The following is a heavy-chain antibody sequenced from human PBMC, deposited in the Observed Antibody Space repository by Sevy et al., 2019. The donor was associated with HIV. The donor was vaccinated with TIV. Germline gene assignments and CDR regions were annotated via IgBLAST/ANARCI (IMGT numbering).Heavy chain of an antibody. CDR2: IRYDGSNK. V-gene: IGHV3-30*02. J-gene: IGHJ6*02. CDR1: GFTFSSYG. Sequence: GGSLRLSCAASGFTFSSYGMHWVRQAPGKGLEWVAFIRYDGSNKYYADSVKGRFTISRDNSKNSLYLQMNSLRAEDTAVDYGAKDHYYGSGSPPLYYYYYGMDVWGQGTTVTVSS. D-gene: IGHD3-10*01. CDR3: AKDHYYGSGSPPLYYYYYGMDV.